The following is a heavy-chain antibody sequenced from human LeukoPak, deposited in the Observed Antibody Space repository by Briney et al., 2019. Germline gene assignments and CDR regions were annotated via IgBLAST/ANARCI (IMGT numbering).Heavy chain of an antibody. J-gene: IGHJ4*02. CDR2: IDKDGSGT. Sequence: PGGSLRLSWTTSGFNFNYYFMAWVRQAPGKGLEWLATIDKDGSGTEYIDSVRGRFTISRDNTKKSIYLQMSSLSADDTAVYFCATEYWYRHDYWGQGILVTVPS. D-gene: IGHD6-13*01. CDR1: GFNFNYYF. V-gene: IGHV3-7*01. CDR3: ATEYWYRHDY.